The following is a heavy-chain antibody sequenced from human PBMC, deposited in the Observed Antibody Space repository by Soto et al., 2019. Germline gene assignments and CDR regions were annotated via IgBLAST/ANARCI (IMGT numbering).Heavy chain of an antibody. V-gene: IGHV4-59*01. Sequence: SETLSLTCTVSGGSISSYYWSRIRQPPGKGLEWIGYIYYSGSTNYNPSLKSRVTISVDTPKNQFSLKLSSVTAADTAVYYCARDRGYYYDSSGYYDYWGQGTLVTVSS. D-gene: IGHD3-22*01. CDR3: ARDRGYYYDSSGYYDY. CDR2: IYYSGST. J-gene: IGHJ4*02. CDR1: GGSISSYY.